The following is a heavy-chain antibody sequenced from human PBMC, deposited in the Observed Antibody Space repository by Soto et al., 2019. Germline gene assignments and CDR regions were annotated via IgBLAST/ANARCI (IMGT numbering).Heavy chain of an antibody. V-gene: IGHV4-30-4*01. CDR2: IYYSGST. CDR3: ARDDYNWDYFDY. D-gene: IGHD1-20*01. CDR1: GGSISSGDYY. J-gene: IGHJ4*02. Sequence: SETLSLTCTVSGGSISSGDYYWSWIRQPPGKGLEWIGYIYYSGSTYYNPSLKSRVTISVDTSKNQFSLKLSSVTAADTAVYYCARDDYNWDYFDYWGQGTLVTVSS.